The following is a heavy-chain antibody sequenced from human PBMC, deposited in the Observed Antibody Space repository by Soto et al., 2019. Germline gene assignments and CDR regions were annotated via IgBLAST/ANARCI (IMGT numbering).Heavy chain of an antibody. J-gene: IGHJ4*02. Sequence: QGQLQESGPGLLKPSETLSLTCTVSGVSIRSCYWSGIRLPPGKGLEWIGYIHDRGSTNYNPALKSRVTISVDTSNNQFSMKLSSVTAADTAVYACARRYGSCFDYWGQGTLVTVSS. CDR1: GVSIRSCY. D-gene: IGHD5-18*01. CDR2: IHDRGST. V-gene: IGHV4-59*08. CDR3: ARRYGSCFDY.